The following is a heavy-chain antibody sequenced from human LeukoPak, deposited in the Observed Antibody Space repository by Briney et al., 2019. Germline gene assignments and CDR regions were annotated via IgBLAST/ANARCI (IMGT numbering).Heavy chain of an antibody. J-gene: IGHJ4*02. CDR3: ARDRDYDILTGYPPLDY. V-gene: IGHV1-18*01. CDR1: GYTFTSYS. CDR2: ISAYNGNT. Sequence: ASVKLSCTASGYTFTSYSISWVRQAPGQGLEWMGWISAYNGNTNYAQTLQGRVTITRDTSTSTAYMELRSLRSDDTAVYYCARDRDYDILTGYPPLDYWGQGTLVTVSS. D-gene: IGHD3-9*01.